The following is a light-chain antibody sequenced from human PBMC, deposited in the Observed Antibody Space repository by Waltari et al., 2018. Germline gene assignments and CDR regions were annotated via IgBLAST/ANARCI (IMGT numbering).Light chain of an antibody. CDR2: SAS. V-gene: IGKV1-39*01. CDR1: QSISTF. CDR3: QQSNSVPLT. J-gene: IGKJ4*01. Sequence: DIQMTQSPSSLSASVGDRVTITCRASQSISTFLNWYQQKPGKVPRLLIYSASSLQNGVPPRFSGSGSGTDFTLTISNQQPEDFATYYCQQSNSVPLTFGGGTKVEIK.